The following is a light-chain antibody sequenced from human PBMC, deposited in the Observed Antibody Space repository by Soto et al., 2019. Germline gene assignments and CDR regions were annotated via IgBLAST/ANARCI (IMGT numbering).Light chain of an antibody. J-gene: IGKJ2*01. CDR1: QSISSY. CDR2: ASS. CDR3: QQSYRTRYT. Sequence: DLQMTQSPSSLSVSVGDRVTITCRASQSISSYLNWYQQKPGKAPKLLIYASSNLQSGVPSRFSGSGSGTDFTLTISSLQPEDFATYYCQQSYRTRYTFGQGTKLEIK. V-gene: IGKV1-39*01.